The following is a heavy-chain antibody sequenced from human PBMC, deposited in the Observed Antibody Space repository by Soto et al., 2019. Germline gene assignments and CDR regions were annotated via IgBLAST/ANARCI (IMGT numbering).Heavy chain of an antibody. CDR3: ARDHCGGDCNEGFDP. CDR2: INPSIGSA. D-gene: IGHD2-21*02. J-gene: IGHJ5*02. V-gene: IGHV1-46*01. CDR1: GFTFTSYY. Sequence: GASVKVSCKASGFTFTSYYMHWVRQAPGQGLEWMGIINPSIGSARYAQKFQGRVTMTRDRSTSTVYMEMNNLRSEDTAVYYCARDHCGGDCNEGFDPWGQGTLVTVSS.